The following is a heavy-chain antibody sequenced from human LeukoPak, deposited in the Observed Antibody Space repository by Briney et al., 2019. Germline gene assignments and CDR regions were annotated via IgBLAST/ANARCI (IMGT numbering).Heavy chain of an antibody. CDR3: ATASQLGSYNWFDP. J-gene: IGHJ5*02. Sequence: PSETLTLTCAVYGASFSNSYWSWIRQPPGKGLEWIGEIDHTRNTKYNPSLKGRVKISVDTSKNQFSLDLTSVTATDTAVYYCATASQLGSYNWFDPWGQGTLVSVSS. CDR2: IDHTRNT. D-gene: IGHD1-1*01. CDR1: GASFSNSY. V-gene: IGHV4-34*01.